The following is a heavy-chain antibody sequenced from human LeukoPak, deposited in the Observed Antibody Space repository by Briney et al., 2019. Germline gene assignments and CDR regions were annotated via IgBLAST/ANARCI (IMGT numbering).Heavy chain of an antibody. CDR1: GGSFSGYS. D-gene: IGHD1-26*01. Sequence: SETLSLTCAVYGGSFSGYSWSWIRQPPGKGLEWIGEINHSGSTNYNPSLKSRVTISVDTSKNQFSLKLSSVTAADTAVYYCARGFTGSYYYYYYYMDVWGKGTTVTVSS. CDR3: ARGFTGSYYYYYYYMDV. J-gene: IGHJ6*03. V-gene: IGHV4-34*01. CDR2: INHSGST.